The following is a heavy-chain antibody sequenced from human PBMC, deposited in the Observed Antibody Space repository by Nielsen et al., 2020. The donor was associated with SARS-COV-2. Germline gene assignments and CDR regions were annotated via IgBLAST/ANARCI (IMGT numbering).Heavy chain of an antibody. CDR3: ARDRGISVAGTVTYYYGMDV. V-gene: IGHV3-53*01. CDR2: IYSGGLT. J-gene: IGHJ6*02. D-gene: IGHD6-19*01. Sequence: VRQAPGKGLEWVSVIYSGGLTYHADSVRGRFTISRDISANTLYLQMNSLRADDTAAYYCARDRGISVAGTVTYYYGMDVWGQGTTVTVSS.